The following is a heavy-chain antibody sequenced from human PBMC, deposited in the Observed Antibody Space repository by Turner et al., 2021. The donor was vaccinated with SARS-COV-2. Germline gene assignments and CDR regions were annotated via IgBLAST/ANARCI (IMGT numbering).Heavy chain of an antibody. J-gene: IGHJ3*02. CDR2: IYDSGST. D-gene: IGHD3-10*01. CDR3: ATQTWLRGAFDI. Sequence: QVQLQESGPGLVKPSETLYLTCTVSGGSISSYYWSWIRQPPGKGLEWIGHIYDSGSTSYTPSLKSRVTISVDTSKKQFSLKLSSVTAADTAVYYCATQTWLRGAFDIWGQGTMVTVSS. CDR1: GGSISSYY. V-gene: IGHV4-59*01.